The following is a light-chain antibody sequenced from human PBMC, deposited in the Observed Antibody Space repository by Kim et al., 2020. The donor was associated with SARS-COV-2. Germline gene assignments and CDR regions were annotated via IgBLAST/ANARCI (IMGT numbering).Light chain of an antibody. CDR3: QQYNTWPRT. J-gene: IGKJ1*01. Sequence: VSPGESATLSCRASQSVNSNFAWYQQKPGQSPRLLIFGASTRATGIPARFSGSGSGTEFTLTISSLQSEDFAVYYCQQYNTWPRTFGRGTKVDIK. CDR2: GAS. CDR1: QSVNSN. V-gene: IGKV3-15*01.